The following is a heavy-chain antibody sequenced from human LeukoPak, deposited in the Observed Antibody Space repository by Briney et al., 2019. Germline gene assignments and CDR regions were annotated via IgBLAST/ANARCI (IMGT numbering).Heavy chain of an antibody. CDR2: IYHSGSA. CDR1: GGSVSSGAYY. V-gene: IGHV4-30-2*01. CDR3: ARGLITTGQDDAFDI. D-gene: IGHD3-10*01. J-gene: IGHJ3*02. Sequence: SETLSLTCTVSGGSVSSGAYYWSWIRQPPGKGLEWIGYIYHSGSAYYNPSLKSRVTISVDGSKNQFSLKLSSVTAADTAVYYCARGLITTGQDDAFDIWGQGTMVTVSS.